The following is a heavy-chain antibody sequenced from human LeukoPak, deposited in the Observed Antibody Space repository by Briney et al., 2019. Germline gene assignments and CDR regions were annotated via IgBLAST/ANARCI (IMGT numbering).Heavy chain of an antibody. CDR3: ARVPYSTGRMYYYYGMDV. CDR1: GGSFSGYY. D-gene: IGHD6-19*01. V-gene: IGHV4-34*01. CDR2: INHSGNI. J-gene: IGHJ6*02. Sequence: SETLSLTCAVYGGSFSGYYWNWIRQPPGKGLEWIGEINHSGNINYNPSLKSRVTISVDNSKNQFSLKLTSVTAADTAVYYCARVPYSTGRMYYYYGMDVWGQGTTVTVSS.